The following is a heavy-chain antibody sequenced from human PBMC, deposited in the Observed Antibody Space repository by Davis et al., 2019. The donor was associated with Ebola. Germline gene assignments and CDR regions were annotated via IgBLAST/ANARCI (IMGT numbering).Heavy chain of an antibody. CDR1: GFTFRSYY. CDR3: ATLSYGMDV. V-gene: IGHV3-74*01. J-gene: IGHJ6*02. Sequence: GESLKISCAASGFTFRSYYMHWVCQVSGKGLVWVSGIDPDGSRVSYADSVKGRFTISRDNAKGTVYLQMNSLRAEDTAEYYCATLSYGMDVWGQGTTVTVSS. CDR2: IDPDGSRV.